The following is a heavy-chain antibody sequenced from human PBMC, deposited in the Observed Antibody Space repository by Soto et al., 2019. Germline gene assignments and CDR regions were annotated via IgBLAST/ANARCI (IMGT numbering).Heavy chain of an antibody. D-gene: IGHD5-12*01. CDR2: IWYDGSNK. CDR1: GFTFSSYG. Sequence: GGSLRLSCAASGFTFSSYGMHWVRQAPGKGLEWVAVIWYDGSNKYYADSVKGRFTISRDNSKNTLYLQMNSLRAEDTAVYYCASGLVAGGYDLDYWGQGTLVTVSS. V-gene: IGHV3-33*01. CDR3: ASGLVAGGYDLDY. J-gene: IGHJ4*02.